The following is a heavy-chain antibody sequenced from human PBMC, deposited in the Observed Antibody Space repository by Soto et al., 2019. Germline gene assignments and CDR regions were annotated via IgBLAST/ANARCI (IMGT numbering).Heavy chain of an antibody. D-gene: IGHD6-13*01. CDR2: INHSGST. CDR3: AIIAAAGDFDY. Sequence: SETLSLTCAVYGGSFSGYYLSWIRQPPGKGLEWIGEINHSGSTNYNPSLKSRVTISVDTSKNQFSLKLSSVTAADTAVYYCAIIAAAGDFDYWGQGTLVTVSS. CDR1: GGSFSGYY. V-gene: IGHV4-34*01. J-gene: IGHJ4*02.